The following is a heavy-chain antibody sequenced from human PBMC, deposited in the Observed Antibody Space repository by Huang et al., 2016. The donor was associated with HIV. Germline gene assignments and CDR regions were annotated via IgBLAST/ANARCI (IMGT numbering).Heavy chain of an antibody. CDR2: IYYSGST. CDR1: GGSIRSDNYY. D-gene: IGHD3-10*01. CDR3: ARLPGSITMIRGVITDPY. Sequence: QLQLQESGPGLVKPSETLSLTCTVSGGSIRSDNYYWGWIRQPPGKGLEWFGSIYYSGSTYYNPSRKRRVTITVDTSKNHFSLRMRSVTAADTAVYYCARLPGSITMIRGVITDPYWGQGTLVTVSS. V-gene: IGHV4-39*02. J-gene: IGHJ4*02.